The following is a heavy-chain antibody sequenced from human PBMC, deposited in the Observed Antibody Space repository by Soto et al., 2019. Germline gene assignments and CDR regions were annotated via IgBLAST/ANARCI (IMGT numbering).Heavy chain of an antibody. D-gene: IGHD3-10*01. V-gene: IGHV5-10-1*01. CDR2: IDPSDSYT. CDR1: GYSFSSNW. Sequence: GESLKISCTGSGYSFSSNWISWVRQMPGKGLEWMGRIDPSDSYTNYSPSFQGHVTISLDKSISTAYLQWSSLKASDTATYYCARHPGGVVLRLGDTWGQGTLVTVSS. J-gene: IGHJ5*02. CDR3: ARHPGGVVLRLGDT.